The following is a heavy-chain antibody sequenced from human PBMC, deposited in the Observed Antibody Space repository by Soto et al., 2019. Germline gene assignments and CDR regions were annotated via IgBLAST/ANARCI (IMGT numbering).Heavy chain of an antibody. J-gene: IGHJ4*02. CDR2: IIPILGIA. CDR1: GSTFSSYT. V-gene: IGHV1-69*04. CDR3: ARDQGRYCSSTSCFVDY. Sequence: SVKVSCKASGSTFSSYTISWVRQAPGQGFEWMGRIIPILGIANYAQKFQGRVTITADKSTSTAYMELSSLRSEDTAVYYCARDQGRYCSSTSCFVDYWGQGTLVTVSS. D-gene: IGHD2-2*01.